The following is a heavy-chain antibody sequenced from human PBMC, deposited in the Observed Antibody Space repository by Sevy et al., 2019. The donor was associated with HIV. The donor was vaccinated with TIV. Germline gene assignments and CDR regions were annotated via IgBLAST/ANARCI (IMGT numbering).Heavy chain of an antibody. D-gene: IGHD3-22*01. CDR2: ISYDKVNT. Sequence: GGSLRLSCAASGFSFSRYAMHWIRQAPGKGLESVAVISYDKVNTYHSDSVKGRFTISRDNSKNTLYLQMNSLRPEDTAVYYCARDRRITMIVVVTETIDYWGQGTLVTVSS. CDR1: GFSFSRYA. V-gene: IGHV3-30*04. CDR3: ARDRRITMIVVVTETIDY. J-gene: IGHJ4*02.